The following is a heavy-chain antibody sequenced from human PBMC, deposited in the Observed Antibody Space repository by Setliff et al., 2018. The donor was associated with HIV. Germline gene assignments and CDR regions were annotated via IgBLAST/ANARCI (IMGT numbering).Heavy chain of an antibody. CDR1: GVSISSHY. D-gene: IGHD6-19*01. CDR3: ASQGRSGWLWGGFVS. CDR2: IYSSGST. V-gene: IGHV4-59*08. J-gene: IGHJ4*02. Sequence: SETLSLTCTVSGVSISSHYWSWIRQPPGKGLEWIGYIYSSGSTNYSPSLNSRVTMSADTSKHQFSLRLTSVTAADTAVYYCASQGRSGWLWGGFVSWGQGTLVTVSS.